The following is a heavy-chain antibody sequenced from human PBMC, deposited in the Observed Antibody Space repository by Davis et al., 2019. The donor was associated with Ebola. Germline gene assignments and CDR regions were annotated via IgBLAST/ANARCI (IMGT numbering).Heavy chain of an antibody. D-gene: IGHD6-19*01. V-gene: IGHV3-48*04. Sequence: GGSLRLSCTVSGFTFSNYNMNWVRQHPGKGLEWVSHISDDSSSTYYADSVKGRFTISRDNAKNSLYLQMNSLRAEDTAVYYCARDGAVAGMRWFDPWGQGTLVTVSS. CDR2: ISDDSSST. J-gene: IGHJ5*02. CDR1: GFTFSNYN. CDR3: ARDGAVAGMRWFDP.